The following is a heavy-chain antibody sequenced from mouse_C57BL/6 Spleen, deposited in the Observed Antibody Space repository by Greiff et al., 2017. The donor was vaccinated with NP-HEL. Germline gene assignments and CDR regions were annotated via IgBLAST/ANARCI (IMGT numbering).Heavy chain of an antibody. CDR2: IYPGSGNT. D-gene: IGHD1-1*01. Sequence: VQLQQSGAELVRPGASVKLSCKASGYTFTDYYINWVKQRPGQGLEWIARIYPGSGNTYYNEKFKGKATLTAEKSSSTAYMQLSSLTSEDSAVYFCAIPYYYGSSYWYFDVWGTGTTVTVSS. V-gene: IGHV1-76*01. CDR1: GYTFTDYY. J-gene: IGHJ1*03. CDR3: AIPYYYGSSYWYFDV.